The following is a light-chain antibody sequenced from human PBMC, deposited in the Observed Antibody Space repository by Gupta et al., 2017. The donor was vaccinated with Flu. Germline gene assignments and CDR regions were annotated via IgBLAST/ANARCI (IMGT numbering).Light chain of an antibody. Sequence: SSALPQPPSVSVSPGKTARITCSEDALPKQYAYWYQQKPGQAPLLVMYKDSERAPVNPGRFSSSSSGTTVTLTIRGVQAEDEDDYYFQAANSSGVVFGGGTKLTVL. CDR1: ALPKQY. CDR2: KDS. CDR3: QAANSSGVV. V-gene: IGLV3-25*02. J-gene: IGLJ2*01.